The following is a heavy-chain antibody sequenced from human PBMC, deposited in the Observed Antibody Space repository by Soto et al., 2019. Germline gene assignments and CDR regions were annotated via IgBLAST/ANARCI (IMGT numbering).Heavy chain of an antibody. J-gene: IGHJ4*02. CDR1: GGSISSYH. V-gene: IGHV4-4*07. D-gene: IGHD1-7*01. CDR2: IYTSGNT. Sequence: SETLSLTCTVSGGSISSYHWSWIRQSAGKGLEWIGRIYTSGNTHYNPSLKSRVTVSIDTSKNQFFLTVNSVTAADSAVYYCARESGDHWDYEAYWGQGNPVTVYS. CDR3: ARESGDHWDYEAY.